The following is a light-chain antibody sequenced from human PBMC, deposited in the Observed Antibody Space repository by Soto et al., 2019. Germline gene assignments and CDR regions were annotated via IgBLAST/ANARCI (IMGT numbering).Light chain of an antibody. CDR2: GAS. J-gene: IGKJ1*01. CDR1: ETVTSY. Sequence: DVRLTQSPSSVSASVGASLTLTCRASETVTSYLNWYQQKPGKAPNLLSYGASTLQSGVPSRFRGSGTGTEFTLTIVNLKPDDFETYYCQQSYRFPKTFGRGTNV. V-gene: IGKV1-39*01. CDR3: QQSYRFPKT.